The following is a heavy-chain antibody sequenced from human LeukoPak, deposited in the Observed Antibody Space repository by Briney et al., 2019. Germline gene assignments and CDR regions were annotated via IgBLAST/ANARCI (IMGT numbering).Heavy chain of an antibody. CDR3: AGAGNWFDP. CDR1: GGSISSGGYY. J-gene: IGHJ5*02. V-gene: IGHV4-30-2*02. CDR2: IYHSGST. Sequence: SETLSLTCTVSGGSISSGGYYWSWIRQPPGKGLEWIGYIYHSGSTYYNPSLKSRVTISVDTSNNQFSLKLSSVTAADTAVYYCAGAGNWFDPWGQGTLVTVSS. D-gene: IGHD1-26*01.